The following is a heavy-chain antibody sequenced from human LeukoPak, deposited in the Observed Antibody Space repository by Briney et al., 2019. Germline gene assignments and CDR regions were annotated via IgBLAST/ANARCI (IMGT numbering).Heavy chain of an antibody. CDR2: TIPIFGTA. D-gene: IGHD3-9*01. CDR1: GGTFSSYA. CDR3: ARDVVDILTGYSNYYYMDV. V-gene: IGHV1-69*13. J-gene: IGHJ6*03. Sequence: SVKVSCKASGGTFSSYAISWGRQAPGQGLEWMGGTIPIFGTANYAQKFQGRVTITADESTSTAYMELGSLRSEDTAVYYCARDVVDILTGYSNYYYMDVWGKGTTVTISS.